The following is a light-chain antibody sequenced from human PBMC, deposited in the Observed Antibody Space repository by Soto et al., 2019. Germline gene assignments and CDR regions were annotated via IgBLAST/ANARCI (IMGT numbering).Light chain of an antibody. CDR1: QTISSW. CDR2: KAS. J-gene: IGKJ1*01. Sequence: DIQMTQSPSTLSGSVGDRVTITCRASQTISSWLAWYQQKPGKAPKLLIYKASTLKSGVPSRFSGSGSGTEFTLTISSLQPDDFANYYYQHYKSYSEAFGQGTKVELK. CDR3: QHYKSYSEA. V-gene: IGKV1-5*03.